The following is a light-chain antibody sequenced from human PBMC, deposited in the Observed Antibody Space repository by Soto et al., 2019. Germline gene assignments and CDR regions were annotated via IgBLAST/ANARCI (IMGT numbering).Light chain of an antibody. CDR1: QNIVDW. CDR2: KAS. J-gene: IGKJ1*01. CDR3: QHYNSYSEA. V-gene: IGKV1-5*03. Sequence: DIQMTQSPSTLSASVGDRVTFACRASQNIVDWLAWYQQKPGKAPKLLIYKASNLESGVPSRFGGSGSGTEFTLTISSLQPDDFATYYCQHYNSYSEAFGQGTKVDIK.